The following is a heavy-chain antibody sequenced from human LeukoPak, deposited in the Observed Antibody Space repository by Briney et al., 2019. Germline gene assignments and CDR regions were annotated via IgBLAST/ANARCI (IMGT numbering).Heavy chain of an antibody. D-gene: IGHD3-10*02. CDR2: ISYDGSNK. V-gene: IGHV3-30*14. CDR1: GFTFSSYA. J-gene: IGHJ6*03. Sequence: TGGSLRLSCAASGFTFSSYAMHWVRQAPGKGLEWVAVISYDGSNKYYADSVKGRFTISRDNSKNMLYLQMNSLRAEDTAVHYCARSLRVRGVPDYMDVWGKGTTVIISS. CDR3: ARSLRVRGVPDYMDV.